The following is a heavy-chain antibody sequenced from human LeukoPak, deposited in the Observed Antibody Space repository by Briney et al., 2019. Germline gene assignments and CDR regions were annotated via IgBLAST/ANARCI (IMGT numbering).Heavy chain of an antibody. D-gene: IGHD3-3*01. V-gene: IGHV3-23*01. J-gene: IGHJ6*02. Sequence: GGSLRLSCAASGFTFSDYYMSWIRQAPGKGLEWVSAISGSGGSTYYADSVKGRFTISRDNSKNTLYLQMNSLRAEDTAVYYCAAYYDFWSGQGGLYYGMDVWGQGTTVTVSS. CDR3: AAYYDFWSGQGGLYYGMDV. CDR1: GFTFSDYY. CDR2: ISGSGGST.